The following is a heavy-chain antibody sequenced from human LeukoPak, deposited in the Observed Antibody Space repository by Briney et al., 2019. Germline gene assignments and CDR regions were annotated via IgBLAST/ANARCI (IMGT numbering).Heavy chain of an antibody. D-gene: IGHD5-12*01. Sequence: PSETLSLTCAVYGGSFRGYYWSWIRQPPGKGLEWIGEINHSGSTNYNPSLKSRVTISVDTSKNQFSLKLSSVTAADTAVYYCARGRARGPFSRYYHGMDVWGQGTTVTVSS. CDR2: INHSGST. V-gene: IGHV4-34*01. J-gene: IGHJ6*02. CDR3: ARGRARGPFSRYYHGMDV. CDR1: GGSFRGYY.